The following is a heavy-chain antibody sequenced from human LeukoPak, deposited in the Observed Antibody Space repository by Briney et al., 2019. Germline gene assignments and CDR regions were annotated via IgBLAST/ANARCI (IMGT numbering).Heavy chain of an antibody. J-gene: IGHJ4*02. D-gene: IGHD2-15*01. V-gene: IGHV4-34*01. CDR1: GGSFSGYY. CDR2: INHGGST. Sequence: PSETLSLTCAVYGGSFSGYYWSWIRQPPGKGLEWIGEINHGGSTNYNPSLKSRVTISVDKSKNQFSLKLSSVTAADTAVYYCARGSGRVDYWGQGTLVTVSS. CDR3: ARGSGRVDY.